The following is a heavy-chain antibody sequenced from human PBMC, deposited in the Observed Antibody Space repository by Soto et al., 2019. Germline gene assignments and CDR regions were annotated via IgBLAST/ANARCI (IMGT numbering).Heavy chain of an antibody. D-gene: IGHD2-2*01. J-gene: IGHJ6*02. CDR2: IHYSGST. V-gene: IGHV4-39*01. CDR3: ARHLPSSIWGLPGADV. CDR1: GGSINSGAYY. Sequence: PSETLSLTCTVSGGSINSGAYYWSWIRQPPGKGLEWIGSIHYSGSTYYNPSLKSRVTISVDTSKNQFSLKLSSVTAADTAVYYCARHLPSSIWGLPGADVWGQGTTVTVSS.